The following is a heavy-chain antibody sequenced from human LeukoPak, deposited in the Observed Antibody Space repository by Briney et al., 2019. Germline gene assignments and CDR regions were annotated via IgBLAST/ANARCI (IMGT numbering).Heavy chain of an antibody. V-gene: IGHV3-15*01. CDR2: IKSKASGGTT. Sequence: PGGSLRPSCVGSGFGFSDAWMTWVRQAPGKGLEWIGRIKSKASGGTTSYAAPVTGRFTMSRDDSKSAVYLQMNSLGTEDTALYYCTTEFYNSDLDNWGQGILVSVSS. CDR1: GFGFSDAW. D-gene: IGHD1-1*01. CDR3: TTEFYNSDLDN. J-gene: IGHJ4*02.